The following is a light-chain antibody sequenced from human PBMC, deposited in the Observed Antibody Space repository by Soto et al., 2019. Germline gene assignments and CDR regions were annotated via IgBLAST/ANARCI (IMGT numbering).Light chain of an antibody. CDR1: QSIRNH. J-gene: IGKJ1*01. CDR3: QQSYRSTPT. CDR2: AAS. Sequence: DIQMIQSPSSLSASVEDRVIITFRASQSIRNHLNWYQQKXGKAPKXXIFAASSLQSGVPSRVSGSRSGPEFTLTISSLQPVDFETYYCQQSYRSTPTFGQGTKVDIK. V-gene: IGKV1-39*01.